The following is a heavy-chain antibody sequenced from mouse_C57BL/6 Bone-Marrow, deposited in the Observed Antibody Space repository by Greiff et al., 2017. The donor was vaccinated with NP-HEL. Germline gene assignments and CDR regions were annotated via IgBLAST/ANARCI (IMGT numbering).Heavy chain of an antibody. D-gene: IGHD4-1*01. Sequence: VKLQQPGAELVKPGASVKLSCKASGYTFTSYWMHWVKQRPGQGLEWIGMIHPNSGSTNYNEKFKSKATLTVDKSSSTAYMQLSSLTSEDSAVYYCARERLGRRYFDYWGQGTTLTVSS. V-gene: IGHV1-64*01. CDR1: GYTFTSYW. CDR2: IHPNSGST. CDR3: ARERLGRRYFDY. J-gene: IGHJ2*01.